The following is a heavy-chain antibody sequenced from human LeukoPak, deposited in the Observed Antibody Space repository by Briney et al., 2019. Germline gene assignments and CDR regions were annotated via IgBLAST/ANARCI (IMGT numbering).Heavy chain of an antibody. CDR3: ARDGIAAAVKGGNWFDP. Sequence: GASVKVSCKASGYTFTSYGISWVRQAPGQGLEWMGWISAYNGNTNYAQKLQGRVTMTTDTSTSTAYMELRSLRSDDTAVYYCARDGIAAAVKGGNWFDPWGQGTLVTVSS. V-gene: IGHV1-18*01. D-gene: IGHD6-13*01. J-gene: IGHJ5*02. CDR1: GYTFTSYG. CDR2: ISAYNGNT.